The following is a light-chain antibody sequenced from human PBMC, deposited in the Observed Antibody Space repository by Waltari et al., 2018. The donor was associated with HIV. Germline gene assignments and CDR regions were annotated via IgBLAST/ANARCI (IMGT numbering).Light chain of an antibody. CDR2: DVT. CDR3: SSYTKTLYVI. Sequence: QSALTQPASVSGSPGQSITISCTGTSNDVGGYNYVSWYQQHPGKAPKLMIYDVTTRPSGVSDGFSGSKSGNTASLTISGLQAEDEADYYCSSYTKTLYVIFGGGTKLTVL. V-gene: IGLV2-14*03. CDR1: SNDVGGYNY. J-gene: IGLJ2*01.